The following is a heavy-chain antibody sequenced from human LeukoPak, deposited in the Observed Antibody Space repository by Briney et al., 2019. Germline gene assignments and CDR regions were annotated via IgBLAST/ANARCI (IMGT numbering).Heavy chain of an antibody. CDR2: IKQDGSEK. Sequence: PGGSLRLSCAASGFTFSSYWMSWVRQAPGKGLEWVANIKQDGSEKYYVDSVKGRFTISRDNAKNSPYLQINSLRAEDTAVYYCARDHVVAAGLYYYYYYGMDVWGQGTTVTVSS. D-gene: IGHD6-13*01. V-gene: IGHV3-7*01. CDR1: GFTFSSYW. CDR3: ARDHVVAAGLYYYYYYGMDV. J-gene: IGHJ6*02.